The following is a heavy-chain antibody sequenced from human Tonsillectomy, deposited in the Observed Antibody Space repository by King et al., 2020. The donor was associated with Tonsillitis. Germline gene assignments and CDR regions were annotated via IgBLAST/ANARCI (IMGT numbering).Heavy chain of an antibody. D-gene: IGHD6-13*01. CDR1: GGSISSYY. CDR3: ARGYSSSQDDAFDI. V-gene: IGHV4-59*01. Sequence: VQLQESGPGLVKPSETLSLTCTVSGGSISSYYWSWIRQPPGKGLEWIGYIYYSGSTNYNPSLKSRVTISVDTSKNQFSLKLSSVTAADTAVYYCARGYSSSQDDAFDIWGQGTMVTVSS. J-gene: IGHJ3*02. CDR2: IYYSGST.